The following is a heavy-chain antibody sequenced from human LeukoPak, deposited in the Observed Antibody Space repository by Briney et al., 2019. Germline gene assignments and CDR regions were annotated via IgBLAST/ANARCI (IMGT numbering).Heavy chain of an antibody. Sequence: PGRSLRLSCAASGFAFITYRMNWVRQAPGKGLEWVASISSSTTTIFYGDSVKGRFTISRDNANNSVYLHMNSLRAEDTAVYYCARDEVRIASGGSGTYSLNYYYYMDVWGKGATVIVSS. D-gene: IGHD3-10*01. V-gene: IGHV3-48*04. CDR2: ISSSTTTI. CDR1: GFAFITYR. CDR3: ARDEVRIASGGSGTYSLNYYYYMDV. J-gene: IGHJ6*03.